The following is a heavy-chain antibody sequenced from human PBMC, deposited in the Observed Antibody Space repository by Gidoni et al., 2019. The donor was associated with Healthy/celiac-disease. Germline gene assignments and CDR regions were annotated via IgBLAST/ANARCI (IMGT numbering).Heavy chain of an antibody. D-gene: IGHD4-17*01. Sequence: QVQLVQSGAEVKKPGASVKVSCKASGYTFTGYYMPWVRQAPGQGLEWMGWINPNSGGTNYAQKFQGRVTMTRDTSISTAYMELSRLRSDDTAVYYCARGDYGGNSKRSYYYYYGMDVWGQGTTVTVSS. CDR2: INPNSGGT. J-gene: IGHJ6*02. CDR3: ARGDYGGNSKRSYYYYYGMDV. V-gene: IGHV1-2*02. CDR1: GYTFTGYY.